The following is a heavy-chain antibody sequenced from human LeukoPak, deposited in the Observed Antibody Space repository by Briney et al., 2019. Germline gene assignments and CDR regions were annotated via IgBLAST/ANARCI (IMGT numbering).Heavy chain of an antibody. V-gene: IGHV3-66*02. CDR1: GFTVSSNY. CDR3: ARGFHSYGYSGGYYYYMDV. CDR2: IYSGGST. Sequence: GGSLRLSCAASGFTVSSNYMSWVRQAPGKGLEWVSVIYSGGSTYYADSVKGRFTISRDNSKNTLYLQMNSLRAEDTAVYYCARGFHSYGYSGGYYYYMDVWGKGTTVTVSS. D-gene: IGHD5-18*01. J-gene: IGHJ6*03.